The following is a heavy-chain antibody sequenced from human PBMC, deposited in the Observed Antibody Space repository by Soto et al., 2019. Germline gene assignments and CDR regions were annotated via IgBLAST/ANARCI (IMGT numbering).Heavy chain of an antibody. CDR2: IIPICGAT. J-gene: IGHJ3*02. CDR3: ARASPGDFWSGYSAFDI. CDR1: GGTFSSYA. D-gene: IGHD3-3*01. Sequence: SVKVSCKASGGTFSSYAISWVRQAPGQGLEWMGGIIPICGATNYAQKFQGRVTMTTDESTSTAYMELSRLRSDDTAVYYCARASPGDFWSGYSAFDIWGQGTMVTVS. V-gene: IGHV1-69*05.